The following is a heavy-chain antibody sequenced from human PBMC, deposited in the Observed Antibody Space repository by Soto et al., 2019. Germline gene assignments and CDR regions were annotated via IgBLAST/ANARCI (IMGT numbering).Heavy chain of an antibody. CDR3: AKGFGWFDP. CDR1: GYTFTSYD. CDR2: MNPNSGNT. J-gene: IGHJ5*02. V-gene: IGHV1-8*01. D-gene: IGHD3-10*01. Sequence: ASVKVSCKASGYTFTSYDINWVRQATGQGLEWMGWMNPNSGNTGYAQKFKGRVTMTRNTSISTAYMELSSLRSEATAVYYCAKGFGWFDPWGQGTLVTVST.